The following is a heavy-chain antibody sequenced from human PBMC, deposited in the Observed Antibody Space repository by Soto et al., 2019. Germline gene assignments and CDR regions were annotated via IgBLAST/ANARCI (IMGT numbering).Heavy chain of an antibody. J-gene: IGHJ4*02. D-gene: IGHD6-19*01. Sequence: PGGSLRLSCAASGFTFSSYGMHWVRQAPGKGLEWVAVIWYDGSNKYYADSVKGRFTISRDNSKNTLYLQMNSLRAEDTAVYYCARDLFSIAVAGPPDYWGQGTLVTVSS. CDR3: ARDLFSIAVAGPPDY. V-gene: IGHV3-33*01. CDR1: GFTFSSYG. CDR2: IWYDGSNK.